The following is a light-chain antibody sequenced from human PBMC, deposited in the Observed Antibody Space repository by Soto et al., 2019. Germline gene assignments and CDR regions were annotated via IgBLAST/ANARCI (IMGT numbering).Light chain of an antibody. CDR3: RSYVSSNTYI. J-gene: IGLJ1*01. V-gene: IGLV2-14*01. CDR2: EVS. Sequence: QSVLTAPASVSGSPRQTITISCTGTSSDVGCYNYVSWYQHHPDKATKVMIYEVSNRPSGVSNRFSVYKSCNTASLTISGLQAEDEADYYCRSYVSSNTYIFGAGTKVTAL. CDR1: SSDVGCYNY.